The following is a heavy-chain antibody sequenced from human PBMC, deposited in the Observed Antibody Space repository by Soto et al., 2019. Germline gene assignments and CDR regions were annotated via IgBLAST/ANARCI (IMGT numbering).Heavy chain of an antibody. CDR2: MNPNSGNT. CDR3: ARERRVKIFGPGNYYYGMDV. CDR1: GYTFTSYD. D-gene: IGHD3-3*01. V-gene: IGHV1-8*01. Sequence: QVQLVQSGAEVKKPGASVKVSCKASGYTFTSYDINWVRQATGQGLEWMGWMNPNSGNTGYAQKFQGRVTMTRNTSISTAYMELSSLRSEDTAVYYCARERRVKIFGPGNYYYGMDVWGQGTTVTVSS. J-gene: IGHJ6*02.